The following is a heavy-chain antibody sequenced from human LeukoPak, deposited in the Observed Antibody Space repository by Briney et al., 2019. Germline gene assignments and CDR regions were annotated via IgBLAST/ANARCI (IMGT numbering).Heavy chain of an antibody. Sequence: AGGSLRLSCAASGFTFSSYAMHWVRQAPGKGLEWVAVISYDGSNKYYADSVKGRFTISRDNSKNTLYLRMNSLRAEDTAVYYCARGNIVGASIDYRGQGTLVTVSS. V-gene: IGHV3-30-3*01. D-gene: IGHD1-26*01. J-gene: IGHJ4*02. CDR3: ARGNIVGASIDY. CDR1: GFTFSSYA. CDR2: ISYDGSNK.